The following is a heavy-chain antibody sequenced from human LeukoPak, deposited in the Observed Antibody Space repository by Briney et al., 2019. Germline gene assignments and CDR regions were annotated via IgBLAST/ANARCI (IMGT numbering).Heavy chain of an antibody. V-gene: IGHV1-8*01. CDR1: GYTFNSYD. CDR3: ARDVGSGSYYFDY. D-gene: IGHD3-10*01. J-gene: IGHJ4*02. Sequence: ASAKVSCKASGYTFNSYDINWVRQATGQGLEWMGWMNPNSGNRGFAQKFQGRVTITRNTSISTAYMELSSLRSEDTAVYYCARDVGSGSYYFDYWGQGTLVTVSS. CDR2: MNPNSGNR.